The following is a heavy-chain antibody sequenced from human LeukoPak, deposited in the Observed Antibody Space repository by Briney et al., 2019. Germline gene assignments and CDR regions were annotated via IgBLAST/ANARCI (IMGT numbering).Heavy chain of an antibody. CDR1: GGSFSGYY. J-gene: IGHJ3*02. V-gene: IGHV4-34*01. Sequence: PSETLSLTCAVYGGSFSGYYWSWIRQPPGKGLEWIGEINHSGSTNYNPSLKSRVTISVDTSKNQFSLRLSSVTAADTAVYYCARPSVSGPDAFDTWGQGTMVAVSS. D-gene: IGHD6-19*01. CDR3: ARPSVSGPDAFDT. CDR2: INHSGST.